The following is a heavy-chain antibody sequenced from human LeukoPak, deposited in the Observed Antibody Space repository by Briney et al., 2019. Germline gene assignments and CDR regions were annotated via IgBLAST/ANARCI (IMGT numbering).Heavy chain of an antibody. J-gene: IGHJ4*02. D-gene: IGHD7-27*01. V-gene: IGHV3-7*01. Sequence: QSGGSLRLSCAASGFSLSNYWMNWVRQAPGKGLEWVANIKQDGSEKNYVDSVKGRFTISRDNAKNSLILQMNSLRDEDTAVYYCAGGVWAPFDSWGQGTLVSVSS. CDR1: GFSLSNYW. CDR3: AGGVWAPFDS. CDR2: IKQDGSEK.